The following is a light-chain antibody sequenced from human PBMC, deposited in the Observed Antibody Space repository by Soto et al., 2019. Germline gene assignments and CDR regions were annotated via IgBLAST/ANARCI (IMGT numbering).Light chain of an antibody. CDR2: EVS. J-gene: IGLJ1*01. CDR1: ISDVGGYNY. V-gene: IGLV2-14*01. Sequence: YTRTQPAYVSGSPGQSITISCTGTISDVGGYNYVSWYQQHPGKAPKLMIFEVSNRPSGISIRFSGSKSGNTASLTISGLQTEDEADYYCRSYTNNSPYVFGTGTKVTVL. CDR3: RSYTNNSPYV.